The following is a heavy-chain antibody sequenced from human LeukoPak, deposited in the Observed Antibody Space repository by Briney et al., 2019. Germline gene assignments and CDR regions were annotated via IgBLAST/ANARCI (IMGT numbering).Heavy chain of an antibody. V-gene: IGHV1-2*02. CDR1: GYTFTGYY. D-gene: IGHD3-10*01. Sequence: ASVKVSCKASGYTFTGYYMHWVRQAPGQGLEWMGWINSNSGGTKYSQKFQGRVTMTRDTSISTAYMELSRLNSDDTAVYYCAKRYGSGSYPLDYWGQGTLVTVSS. CDR3: AKRYGSGSYPLDY. CDR2: INSNSGGT. J-gene: IGHJ4*02.